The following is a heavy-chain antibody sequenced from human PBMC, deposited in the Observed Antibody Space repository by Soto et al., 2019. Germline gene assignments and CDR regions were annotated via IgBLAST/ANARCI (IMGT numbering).Heavy chain of an antibody. CDR1: GFTFSNYA. D-gene: IGHD2-2*01. CDR2: ISGSGAST. Sequence: EVQLLESGGGLVQPGGSLRLSCAASGFTFSNYAMSWVRQAPGKELEWVSAISGSGASTYYADSVKGRFTISRDNSKNTLYLQMNSLRAEDTAVYYCAKEYCASTSCNFDHWGQGTLVTVSS. V-gene: IGHV3-23*01. J-gene: IGHJ4*02. CDR3: AKEYCASTSCNFDH.